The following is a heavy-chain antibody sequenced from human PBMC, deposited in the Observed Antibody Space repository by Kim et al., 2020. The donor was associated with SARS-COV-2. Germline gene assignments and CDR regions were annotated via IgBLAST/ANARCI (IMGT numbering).Heavy chain of an antibody. V-gene: IGHV3-30*02. J-gene: IGHJ6*02. Sequence: YADPVKGRFTISRDNSKNTLYLQMNSLRAEDTAVYYCAKNYGYYYGMDVWGQGTTVTVSS. D-gene: IGHD1-7*01. CDR3: AKNYGYYYGMDV.